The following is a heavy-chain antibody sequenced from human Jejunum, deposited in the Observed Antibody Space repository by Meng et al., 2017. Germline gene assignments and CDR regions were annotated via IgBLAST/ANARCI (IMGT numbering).Heavy chain of an antibody. Sequence: GESLKISCKASGYSFTTYWIGWVRQMPGKGLEWMGIIYPSDSHTIYSPSFQGQVTISADRSISTAYLQWSSLKASDTAMYYCARQGGGNPKYYFDFWGQGTLVTGYS. D-gene: IGHD4-23*01. CDR3: ARQGGGNPKYYFDF. V-gene: IGHV5-51*01. CDR2: IYPSDSHT. J-gene: IGHJ4*02. CDR1: GYSFTTYW.